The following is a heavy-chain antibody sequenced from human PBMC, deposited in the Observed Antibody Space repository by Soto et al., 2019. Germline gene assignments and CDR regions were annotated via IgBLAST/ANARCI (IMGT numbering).Heavy chain of an antibody. D-gene: IGHD6-19*01. J-gene: IGHJ3*02. V-gene: IGHV3-23*03. Sequence: GGSLILSCAASGFTFSSYAMSWVRQAPGKGLEWVSVISNKYYADSVKGRFTISRDNSKNTLYLQMNSLRAEDTAVYYCAKDGFWGSWPGIAVAGSWYDAFDIWGQGTMVTVSS. CDR2: ISNK. CDR1: GFTFSSYA. CDR3: AKDGFWGSWPGIAVAGSWYDAFDI.